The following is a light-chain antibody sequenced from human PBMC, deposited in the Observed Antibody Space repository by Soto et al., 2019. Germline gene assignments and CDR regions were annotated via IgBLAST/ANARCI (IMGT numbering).Light chain of an antibody. Sequence: ILLTQSPGTLALSPGERATLSCRASQSVSSNYLAWYQQKPGHAPRLLLYGASTRATGIPARFSGSGSGAEFTLTISSLQSEDFAVYYCQQYNNWPTFGGGTKVDIK. J-gene: IGKJ4*01. CDR2: GAS. V-gene: IGKV3-15*01. CDR3: QQYNNWPT. CDR1: QSVSSN.